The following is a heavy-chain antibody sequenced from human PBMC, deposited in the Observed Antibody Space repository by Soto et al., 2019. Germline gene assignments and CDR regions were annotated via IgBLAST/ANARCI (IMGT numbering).Heavy chain of an antibody. CDR2: VFYSGNT. CDR3: ARRDYNDAFEI. V-gene: IGHV4-59*01. J-gene: IGHJ3*02. Sequence: QVQLQESGPGLVKPSETLSLTCTVSGVSISTYYWTWIRQPPGKGLEWIGQVFYSGNTNYNPSLKRRVTISVDASRNQFSLRLSSGTAADTAMYYCARRDYNDAFEIWGQGTLVTVSS. CDR1: GVSISTYY. D-gene: IGHD4-4*01.